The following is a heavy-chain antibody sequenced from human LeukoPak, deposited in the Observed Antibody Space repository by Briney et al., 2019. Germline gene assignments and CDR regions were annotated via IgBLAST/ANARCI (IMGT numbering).Heavy chain of an antibody. CDR1: GFSVNSNY. V-gene: IGHV3-66*01. J-gene: IGHJ4*02. Sequence: GGSLRLSCAASGFSVNSNYMSWVRQAPGKGLEWVSVIYSSGSTYYADSVKGRFTISRDNSKNTLYLQMNSLRAEDTAVYYCVSSSSRYSFDYWGQGTLVTVSS. CDR3: VSSSSRYSFDY. D-gene: IGHD6-13*01. CDR2: IYSSGST.